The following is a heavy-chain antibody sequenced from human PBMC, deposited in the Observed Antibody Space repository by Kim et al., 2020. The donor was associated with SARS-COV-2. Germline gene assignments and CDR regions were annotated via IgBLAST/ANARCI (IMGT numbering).Heavy chain of an antibody. CDR3: ATDGEGSGRYLKF. CDR2: ISYDGTKI. Sequence: GGSLRLSCEVSGLTFSDYAMHWVRQAPGKGLEWVAIISYDGTKIHYTDSVRGRFAISRDRSNNTLYLQMNSLRGEDTAVYYCATDGEGSGRYLKFWGQGT. J-gene: IGHJ4*02. D-gene: IGHD3-10*01. V-gene: IGHV3-30*09. CDR1: GLTFSDYA.